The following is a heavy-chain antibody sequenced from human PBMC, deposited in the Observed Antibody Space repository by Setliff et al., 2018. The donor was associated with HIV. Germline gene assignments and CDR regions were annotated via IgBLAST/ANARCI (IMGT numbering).Heavy chain of an antibody. CDR2: IYTSGST. J-gene: IGHJ6*03. D-gene: IGHD6-6*01. Sequence: SETLSLTCTVSGGSMSTYYWSWIRQPAGKGLEWIGHIYTSGSTNYNPSLKSRLTISVDTSENQFSLKLSSVTAADTAVYYCVRQVSYYHFYMDVWGKGTTVTVSS. CDR3: VRQVSYYHFYMDV. CDR1: GGSMSTYY. V-gene: IGHV4-4*07.